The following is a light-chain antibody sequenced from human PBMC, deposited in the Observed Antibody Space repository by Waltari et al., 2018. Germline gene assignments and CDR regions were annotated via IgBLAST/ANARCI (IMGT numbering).Light chain of an antibody. J-gene: IGKJ1*01. Sequence: PSCRASQTINNNLAWYQLKPGQAPRLLIYDASTRATGIPARFSGSGSGTEFALTISGLQSEDFAIYYCQQYNHWQWTFGQGTRVDIK. CDR2: DAS. CDR1: QTINNN. CDR3: QQYNHWQWT. V-gene: IGKV3D-15*01.